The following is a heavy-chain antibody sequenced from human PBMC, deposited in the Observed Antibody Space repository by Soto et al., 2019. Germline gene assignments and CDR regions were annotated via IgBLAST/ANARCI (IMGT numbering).Heavy chain of an antibody. V-gene: IGHV1-18*04. CDR2: ISAYNGNT. CDR1: GYTFTSYG. Sequence: ASVKVSCKASGYTFTSYGISWVRQAPGQGLEWMGWISAYNGNTNYAQKLQGRVTMTTDTSTSTAYMELRSLRSDDTAVYYCASHCSGGSCYPGAFDIWGQGTMVTVS. CDR3: ASHCSGGSCYPGAFDI. J-gene: IGHJ3*02. D-gene: IGHD2-15*01.